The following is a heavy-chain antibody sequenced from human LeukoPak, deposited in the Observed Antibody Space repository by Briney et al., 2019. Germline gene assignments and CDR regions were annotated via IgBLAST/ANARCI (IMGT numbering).Heavy chain of an antibody. CDR2: IYYSGST. CDR1: GGSISSYY. V-gene: IGHV4-59*08. CDR3: ARHSAGLDY. Sequence: ASETLSLTCTVSGGSISSYYWSWIRQPPVKGLEWIGYIYYSGSTNYNPSLKSRVTISVDTSKNQFSLKLSSVTAAGTAVYYCARHSAGLDYWGQGTLVTVSS. J-gene: IGHJ4*02. D-gene: IGHD3/OR15-3a*01.